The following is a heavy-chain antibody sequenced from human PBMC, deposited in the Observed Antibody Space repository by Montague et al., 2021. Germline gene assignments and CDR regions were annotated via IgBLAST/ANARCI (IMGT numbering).Heavy chain of an antibody. J-gene: IGHJ4*02. D-gene: IGHD3-16*01. CDR3: ARGEGVVPAARFDX. CDR1: GGTISTYY. V-gene: IGHV4-4*09. CDR2: FAQSVASGASGST. Sequence: SETPSLTCAVSGGTISTYYWTWIRQSPGKGLEYIGYFAQSVASGASGSTNYHPSLRGRVTVSVDSSKNQVSLKMTSVTATDTGVYYCARGEGVVPAARFDXWGRGTLVTVSS.